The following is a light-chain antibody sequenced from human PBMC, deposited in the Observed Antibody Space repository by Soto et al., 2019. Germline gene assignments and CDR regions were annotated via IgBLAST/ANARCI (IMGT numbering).Light chain of an antibody. Sequence: AIQLTQSPSSLSAFVGDRVTITCRASQGISGALAWYQQNPGKAPKLLIYDASSFHSGVPSRFSGSGSGTDFTLTISSLQPEDFATYYCQQFNTYPQAFGGGTKVEIK. CDR3: QQFNTYPQA. V-gene: IGKV1-13*02. CDR1: QGISGA. J-gene: IGKJ4*01. CDR2: DAS.